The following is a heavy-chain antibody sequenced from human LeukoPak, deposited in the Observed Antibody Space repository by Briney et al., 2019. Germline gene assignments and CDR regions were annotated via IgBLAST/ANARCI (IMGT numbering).Heavy chain of an antibody. J-gene: IGHJ6*04. CDR3: ARNHDFWSGPVMDV. Sequence: SETLSLTCTVSGGSISSHYWSWIRQPPGKGLEWIGYIYYSGSTNYNPSLKSRVTISVDTSKNQFSLKLSSVTAADTAVYYCARNHDFWSGPVMDVWGKGTTVTVSS. CDR1: GGSISSHY. D-gene: IGHD3-3*01. V-gene: IGHV4-59*11. CDR2: IYYSGST.